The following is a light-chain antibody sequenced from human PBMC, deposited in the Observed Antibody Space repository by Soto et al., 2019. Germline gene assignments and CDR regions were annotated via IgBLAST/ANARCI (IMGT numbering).Light chain of an antibody. Sequence: DIQMTQSPSSLSASVGDRVTITCRASQGIGTYLAWYQQKPGKVPKLLIYAASTLQSGVPSRFSGSGSGTDFTLTISSLQPEDVATYYCQKYNSAPWTFGQGPKVQIK. CDR2: AAS. V-gene: IGKV1-27*01. J-gene: IGKJ1*01. CDR1: QGIGTY. CDR3: QKYNSAPWT.